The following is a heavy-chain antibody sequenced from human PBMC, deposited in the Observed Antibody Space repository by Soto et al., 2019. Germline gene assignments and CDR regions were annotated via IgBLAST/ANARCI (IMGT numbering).Heavy chain of an antibody. D-gene: IGHD3-3*01. CDR2: INPSGGST. CDR3: AKDPQGRFLEWLSPPYGMDV. CDR1: GYTFTSYY. J-gene: IGHJ6*02. V-gene: IGHV1-46*01. Sequence: ASVKVSCKASGYTFTSYYMHWVRQAPGQGLEWMGIINPSGGSTSYAQKFQGRVTMTRDTSTSTVYMELSSLRAEDTAVYYCAKDPQGRFLEWLSPPYGMDVWGQGTTVTVSS.